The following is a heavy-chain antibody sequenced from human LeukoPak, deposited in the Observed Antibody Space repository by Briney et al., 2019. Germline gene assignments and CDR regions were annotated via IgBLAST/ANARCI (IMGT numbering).Heavy chain of an antibody. Sequence: SETLSLTCTVSGGSISSGSYCWSWIRQPAGKGLEWIGRIYTSGSTNYNPSLKSRVTISVDTSKNQFSLKLSSVTAADTAVYYCARGGAVGATTASYVYWGQGTLVTVSS. D-gene: IGHD1-26*01. J-gene: IGHJ4*02. CDR2: IYTSGST. V-gene: IGHV4-61*02. CDR1: GGSISSGSYC. CDR3: ARGGAVGATTASYVY.